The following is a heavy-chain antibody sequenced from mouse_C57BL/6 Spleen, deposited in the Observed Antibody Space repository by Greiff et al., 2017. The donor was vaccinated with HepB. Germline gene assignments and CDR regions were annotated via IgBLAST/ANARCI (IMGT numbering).Heavy chain of an antibody. J-gene: IGHJ4*01. Sequence: QVQLQQSGAELVRPGTSVKMSCKASGYTFTNYWIGWAKQRPGHGLEWIGDIYPGGGYTNYNEKFKGKATLTADKSSSTAYMQFSSLTSEDSAIYYCARVASYDYDGYAMDYWGQGTSVTVSS. V-gene: IGHV1-63*01. CDR3: ARVASYDYDGYAMDY. CDR1: GYTFTNYW. D-gene: IGHD2-4*01. CDR2: IYPGGGYT.